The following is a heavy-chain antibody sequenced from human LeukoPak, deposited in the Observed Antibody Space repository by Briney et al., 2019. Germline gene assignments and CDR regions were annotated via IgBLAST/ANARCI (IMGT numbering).Heavy chain of an antibody. D-gene: IGHD1-26*01. CDR2: IYDHGRT. CDR3: ARGLAGAHSGAVYSDL. CDR1: GGSISY. Sequence: SETLSLTCTVSGGSISYWTWIRQPPGQGLEWIGVIYDHGRTEYNPSLTSRVTISLDTSKTQVSLKLRSVNAADTAVYYCARGLAGAHSGAVYSDLWGRGNLVTVSS. J-gene: IGHJ2*01. V-gene: IGHV4-59*01.